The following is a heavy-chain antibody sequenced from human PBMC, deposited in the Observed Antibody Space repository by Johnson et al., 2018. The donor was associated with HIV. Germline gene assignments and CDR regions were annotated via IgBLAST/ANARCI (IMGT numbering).Heavy chain of an antibody. D-gene: IGHD5-24*01. Sequence: VQLVESGGGVVQPGRSLRLSCAASGFTFSNAWMSWVRQAPGKGLEWVSVLFSGGSIYFADSVKGRFTISRDNSKNTLYLQMNSLRAEDTAVYYCARACRDGYTCDAFDIWGQGTMVTVSS. V-gene: IGHV3-66*01. CDR3: ARACRDGYTCDAFDI. J-gene: IGHJ3*02. CDR1: GFTFSNAW. CDR2: LFSGGSI.